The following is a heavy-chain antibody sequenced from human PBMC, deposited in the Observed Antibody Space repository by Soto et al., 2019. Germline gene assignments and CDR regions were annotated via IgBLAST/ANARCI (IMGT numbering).Heavy chain of an antibody. CDR1: GGSFSGYY. J-gene: IGHJ4*02. V-gene: IGHV4-34*01. D-gene: IGHD3-3*01. CDR3: ARNYDFWSGYYGY. CDR2: INHSGST. Sequence: SETLSLTCAVYGGSFSGYYWSWIRQPPGKGLEWIGEINHSGSTNYNPSLKSRVTISVDTSKNQFSLKLSSVTAADTAVYYCARNYDFWSGYYGYWGQGTLVTVSS.